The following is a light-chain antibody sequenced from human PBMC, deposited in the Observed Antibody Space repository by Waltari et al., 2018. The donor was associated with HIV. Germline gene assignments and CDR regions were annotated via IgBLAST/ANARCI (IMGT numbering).Light chain of an antibody. J-gene: IGKJ2*01. CDR3: QQSYDAPYT. Sequence: DIQMTQSPSSLSASVGDSVTITCRASQTISLYLNWYQHNPGQAPKLLIYATSTLQSGVPSRFSGSAFGTGFTLTINSLQPEDFATYYCQQSYDAPYTFGQGTKVET. CDR1: QTISLY. V-gene: IGKV1-39*01. CDR2: ATS.